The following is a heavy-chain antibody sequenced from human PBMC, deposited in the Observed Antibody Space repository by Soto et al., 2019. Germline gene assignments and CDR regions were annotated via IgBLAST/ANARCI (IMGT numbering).Heavy chain of an antibody. CDR1: GFTFSTYT. D-gene: IGHD6-19*01. CDR3: AKDRGGFANGWEYFDF. Sequence: EVQLLESGGGLVQPGGSMRLSCAASGFTFSTYTMGWVRQAPGKGLEWVSSVSGRGGNTYYADSAKGRFTISRDNSKDTLSLQMNSLRAEDTAVYYCAKDRGGFANGWEYFDFWGQGVRVTVSS. V-gene: IGHV3-23*01. J-gene: IGHJ4*02. CDR2: VSGRGGNT.